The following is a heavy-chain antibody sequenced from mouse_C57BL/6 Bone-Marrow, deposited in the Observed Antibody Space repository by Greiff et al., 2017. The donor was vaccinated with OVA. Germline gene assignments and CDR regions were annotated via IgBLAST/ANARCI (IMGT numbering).Heavy chain of an antibody. CDR2: ISDGGSYT. D-gene: IGHD2-3*01. Sequence: EVKLVESGGGLVKPGGSLKLSCAASGFTFSSYAMSWVRQTPEKRLEWVATISDGGSYTYYPDNVKGRFTISRDNAKNNLYLQMSHLKSEDTAMYYCARDRGYDGYWYFDVWGTGTTVTVSS. CDR3: ARDRGYDGYWYFDV. J-gene: IGHJ1*03. CDR1: GFTFSSYA. V-gene: IGHV5-4*01.